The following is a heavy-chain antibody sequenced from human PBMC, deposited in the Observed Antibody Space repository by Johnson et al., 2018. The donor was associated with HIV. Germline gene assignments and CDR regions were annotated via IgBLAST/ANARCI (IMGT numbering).Heavy chain of an antibody. J-gene: IGHJ3*02. CDR3: ARGGSSTSLDAFDI. CDR2: ISYDGSNK. V-gene: IGHV3-30*04. D-gene: IGHD2-2*01. CDR1: GFTFSSYA. Sequence: QVQLVESGGGLVQPGGSLRPSCAVSGFTFSSYAMSWVRQAPGKGLEWVAVISYDGSNKYYADSVKGRFTISRDNSKNTLYLQMNSLRAEDTAVYYCARGGSSTSLDAFDIWGQGTMVTVSS.